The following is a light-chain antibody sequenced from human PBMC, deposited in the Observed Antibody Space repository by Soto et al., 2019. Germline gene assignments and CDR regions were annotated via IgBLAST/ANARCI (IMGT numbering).Light chain of an antibody. CDR2: GAS. CDR1: QSISGN. V-gene: IGKV3-15*01. J-gene: IGKJ1*01. CDR3: QQRSSWPRT. Sequence: EIVMTQSPATLSVSPGERATLSCRASQSISGNLAWYQQKPGQAPRLLIYGASTRATGIPARFSGSGSGTDFTLTISSLEPEDFGVYYCQQRSSWPRTFGQGTKVEIK.